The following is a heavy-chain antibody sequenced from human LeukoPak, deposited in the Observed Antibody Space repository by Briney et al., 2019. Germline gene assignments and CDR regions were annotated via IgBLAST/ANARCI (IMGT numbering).Heavy chain of an antibody. Sequence: SETLSLTCTVSGGSIGWDYWSWLRQSAGKGLEWIGRIYKSGSTNYNPSFRSRVTMSVDTSKNQFSLNVTSVTAADTAVYYCAREEYFQDSNGYSYYFHSWGQGSLVTVSS. J-gene: IGHJ4*02. V-gene: IGHV4-4*07. CDR1: GGSIGWDY. D-gene: IGHD3-22*01. CDR3: AREEYFQDSNGYSYYFHS. CDR2: IYKSGST.